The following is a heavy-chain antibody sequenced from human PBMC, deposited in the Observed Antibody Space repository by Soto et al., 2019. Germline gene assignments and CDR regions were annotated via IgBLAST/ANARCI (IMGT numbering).Heavy chain of an antibody. D-gene: IGHD3-3*01. Sequence: QVQLVESGGGVVQPGRSLRLSCAASGFTFSIYGMHWVRQAPGKGLEWVGLISYDERNKFYADSVKGRFAISRDNSKNTLYLQMNSLRAEDRAVYYCAKDDRGRYYDYWSGYATSLDYWGQGTLVTVSS. CDR1: GFTFSIYG. J-gene: IGHJ4*02. CDR2: ISYDERNK. CDR3: AKDDRGRYYDYWSGYATSLDY. V-gene: IGHV3-30*18.